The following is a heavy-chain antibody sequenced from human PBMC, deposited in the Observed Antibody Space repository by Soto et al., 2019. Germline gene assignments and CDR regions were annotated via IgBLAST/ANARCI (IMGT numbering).Heavy chain of an antibody. D-gene: IGHD2-15*01. CDR2: INHSGST. CDR3: ARGLHGLAVVVAATEKAYWFDP. CDR1: GGSFSGYY. J-gene: IGHJ5*02. V-gene: IGHV4-34*01. Sequence: QVQLQQWGAGLLKPSETLSLTCAVYGGSFSGYYWSWIRQPPGKGLEWIGEINHSGSTNYNPSLKSRVTISVDTSKNQFSLKLSSVTAADTAVYYCARGLHGLAVVVAATEKAYWFDPWGQGTLVTVSS.